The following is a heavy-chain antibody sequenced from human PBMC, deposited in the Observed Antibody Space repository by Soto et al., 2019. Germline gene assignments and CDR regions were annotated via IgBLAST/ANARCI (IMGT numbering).Heavy chain of an antibody. CDR3: ARGLYDSGSFYFDF. CDR2: LYDVDGS. Sequence: DVQLVESGGGLIQPGESLRLSCAAFGLTISGKKYVAWVRQAPGKGLEWVSALYDVDGSFYADSVTGRFTTSSDSSKTTVYLQMNSLRAEDTAVYYCARGLYDSGSFYFDFWGQGTLVTVSS. CDR1: GLTISGKKY. V-gene: IGHV3-53*01. D-gene: IGHD3-10*01. J-gene: IGHJ4*02.